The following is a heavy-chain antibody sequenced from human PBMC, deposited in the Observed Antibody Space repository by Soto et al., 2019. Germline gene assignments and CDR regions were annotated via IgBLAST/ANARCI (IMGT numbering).Heavy chain of an antibody. Sequence: GGSLRHSCAASGFTFSSYGMNWVRQAPGKGLEWVSSISSSSSYIYYADSVKGRFTISRDNAKNSLYLQMNSLRAEDTAVYYCARDYTVTGRNWFDPWGQGTLVTVSS. CDR3: ARDYTVTGRNWFDP. CDR2: ISSSSSYI. J-gene: IGHJ5*02. D-gene: IGHD1-20*01. CDR1: GFTFSSYG. V-gene: IGHV3-21*01.